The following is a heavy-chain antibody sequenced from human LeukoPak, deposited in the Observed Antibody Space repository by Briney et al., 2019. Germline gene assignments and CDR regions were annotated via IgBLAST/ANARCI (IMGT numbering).Heavy chain of an antibody. J-gene: IGHJ4*02. CDR2: IYYSGST. CDR1: GGSISSGDYY. CDR3: ARVSIGHRELGTQKGDYYFDY. D-gene: IGHD7-27*01. V-gene: IGHV4-30-4*01. Sequence: SETLSLTCTVSGGSISSGDYYWSWIRQPPGKGLEWIGYIYYSGSTYYNPSLKSRVTISVDTSKNQFSLKLSSVTAADTAVYYCARVSIGHRELGTQKGDYYFDYWGQGTLVTVSS.